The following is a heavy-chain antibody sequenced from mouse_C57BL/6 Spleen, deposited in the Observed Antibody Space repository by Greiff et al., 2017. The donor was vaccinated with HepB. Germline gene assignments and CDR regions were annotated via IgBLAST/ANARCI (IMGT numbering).Heavy chain of an antibody. V-gene: IGHV3-6*01. CDR1: GYSITSCYY. Sequence: EVQLQQSGPGLVKPSQSLSLTCSVTGYSITSCYYWNWIRQFPGNKLEWMGYISYDGSNNYNPSLKNRISITRDTSKNQFFLKLNSVTTEDTATYYCARRKGLPYYFDYWGQGTTLTVSS. D-gene: IGHD2-4*01. CDR3: ARRKGLPYYFDY. J-gene: IGHJ2*01. CDR2: ISYDGSN.